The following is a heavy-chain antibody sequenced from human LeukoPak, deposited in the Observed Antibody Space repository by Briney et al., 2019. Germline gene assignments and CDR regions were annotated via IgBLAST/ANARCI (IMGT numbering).Heavy chain of an antibody. Sequence: GGSLRLSCAASGFTVSDNYMSWVRQAPGKGLEWVAVIWYDGSNKYYADSVKGRFTISRDNSKNTLYLQMNSLRAEDTAVYYCAREELPYYYDSSGYPYWGQGTLVTVSS. J-gene: IGHJ4*02. CDR1: GFTVSDNY. CDR2: IWYDGSNK. D-gene: IGHD3-22*01. V-gene: IGHV3-33*08. CDR3: AREELPYYYDSSGYPY.